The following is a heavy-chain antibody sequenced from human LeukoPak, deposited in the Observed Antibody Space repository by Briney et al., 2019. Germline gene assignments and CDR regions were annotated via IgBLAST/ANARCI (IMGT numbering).Heavy chain of an antibody. CDR1: GGSISNYY. D-gene: IGHD6-13*01. Sequence: PSETLSLTCSVSGGSISNYYWTWIRQPPGKGLEWIGYIYYTGSTTYNPSLKSRVTISVDTSKNQFSLKLSSVTAADTAVYYCARQGGYSSPPNLWGQGTLVTVSS. CDR2: IYYTGST. CDR3: ARQGGYSSPPNL. J-gene: IGHJ5*02. V-gene: IGHV4-59*01.